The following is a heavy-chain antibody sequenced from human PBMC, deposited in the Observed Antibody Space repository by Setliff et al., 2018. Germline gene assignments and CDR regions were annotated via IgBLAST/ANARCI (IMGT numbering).Heavy chain of an antibody. CDR3: ARDQGTYYDFWSGPTYFDY. V-gene: IGHV3-7*03. D-gene: IGHD3-3*01. J-gene: IGHJ4*02. CDR2: IKQDGSEK. CDR1: GFTFSSYW. Sequence: GSLRLSCAASGFTFSSYWMSWVRQAPGKGLEWVANIKQDGSEKYYVDSVKGRFTISRDNAKNSLYLQMNSLRAEDTAVYYCARDQGTYYDFWSGPTYFDYWGQGTLVTVSS.